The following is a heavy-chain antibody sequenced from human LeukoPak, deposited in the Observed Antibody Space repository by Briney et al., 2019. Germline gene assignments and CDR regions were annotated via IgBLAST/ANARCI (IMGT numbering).Heavy chain of an antibody. CDR2: ISWNSGSI. D-gene: IGHD6-13*01. J-gene: IGHJ1*01. CDR3: AKVGIAAADIRGYFQH. V-gene: IGHV3-9*03. Sequence: GGSLRLSCAASGFTFDEYAMHWVRQAPGKGLEWVSGISWNSGSIGYADSVKGRFTISRDNAKNSLYLQMNSLRAEDMALYYCAKVGIAAADIRGYFQHWGQGTLVTVSS. CDR1: GFTFDEYA.